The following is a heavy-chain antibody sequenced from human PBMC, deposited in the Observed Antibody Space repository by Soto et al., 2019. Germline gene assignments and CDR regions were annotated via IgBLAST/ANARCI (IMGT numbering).Heavy chain of an antibody. CDR2: ISSTSVYI. J-gene: IGHJ4*02. Sequence: EVQLVEAGGGLVKPGGSLRLSCAASGFTFRSYSIYWVRQAPGKGLEWVSSISSTSVYIYYADSVKGRFTISRDNARESVFLQMNSLRAEDTAVYYCTRDKGQYDDFSIDYWGQGTLVTVSS. D-gene: IGHD4-17*01. CDR1: GFTFRSYS. V-gene: IGHV3-21*01. CDR3: TRDKGQYDDFSIDY.